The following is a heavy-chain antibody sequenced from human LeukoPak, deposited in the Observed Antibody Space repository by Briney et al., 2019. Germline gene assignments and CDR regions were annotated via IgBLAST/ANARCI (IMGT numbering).Heavy chain of an antibody. CDR1: GFTFSSYG. D-gene: IGHD6-19*01. CDR3: AKDRGLVRDYYFDY. J-gene: IGHJ4*02. V-gene: IGHV3-30*02. Sequence: GGSLRLSCAASGFTFSSYGMHWVRQAPGKGLEWVAFIRYDGSNEYYADSVKGRFTISRDNSKNTLYLQMNSLRAEDTAVYYCAKDRGLVRDYYFDYWGQGTLVTVSS. CDR2: IRYDGSNE.